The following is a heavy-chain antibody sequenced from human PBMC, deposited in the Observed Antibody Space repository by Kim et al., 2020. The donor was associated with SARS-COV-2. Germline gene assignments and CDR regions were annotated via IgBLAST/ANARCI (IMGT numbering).Heavy chain of an antibody. V-gene: IGHV4-39*01. CDR2: IYYSGST. CDR3: ARPLTRTPAAGTGWFDP. D-gene: IGHD6-13*01. Sequence: SETLSLTCTVSGGSISSSSYYWGWIRQPPGKGLEWIGSIYYSGSTYYNPSLKSRVTISVDTSKNQFSLKLSSVTAADTAVYYCARPLTRTPAAGTGWFDPWGQGTLVTVSS. J-gene: IGHJ5*02. CDR1: GGSISSSSYY.